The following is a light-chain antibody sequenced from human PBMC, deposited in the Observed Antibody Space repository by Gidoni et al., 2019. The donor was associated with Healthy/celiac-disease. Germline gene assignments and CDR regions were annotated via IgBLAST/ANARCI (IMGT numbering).Light chain of an antibody. V-gene: IGLV2-14*03. J-gene: IGLJ2*01. Sequence: QSALTQPASVSGSPGQSITISCTGTSSDVGGYNYVSWYQQHPGKAPKLMIYDVSNRPSGVSNRFSGSKSGNTASLTISGLQAEDEADYYCSSYTSIIPVFGGGTKLTVL. CDR3: SSYTSIIPV. CDR2: DVS. CDR1: SSDVGGYNY.